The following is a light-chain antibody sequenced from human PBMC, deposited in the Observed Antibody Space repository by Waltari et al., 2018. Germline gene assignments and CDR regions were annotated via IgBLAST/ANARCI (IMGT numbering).Light chain of an antibody. CDR2: AAS. Sequence: EIVLTQSPGTLSLSPGERATISCRASQSMGNYLVWYQQKPGQAPRLLIYAASSRATGVPGRFSGSGPGTDFSLTISRLEPEDFAVYYCQNHERLPATFGQGTKVEIK. V-gene: IGKV3-20*01. CDR1: QSMGNY. CDR3: QNHERLPAT. J-gene: IGKJ1*01.